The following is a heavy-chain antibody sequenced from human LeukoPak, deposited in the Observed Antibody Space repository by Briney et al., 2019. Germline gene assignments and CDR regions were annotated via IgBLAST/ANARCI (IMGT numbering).Heavy chain of an antibody. J-gene: IGHJ6*03. Sequence: GASVKVSCKASGYTFTSYDINWVRQATGQGLEWMGWMNPNSGNTGYAQKSQGRVTITRNTSISTAYMELSSLRSEDTAVYYCAREAAYYMDVWGKGTTVTVSS. CDR2: MNPNSGNT. CDR3: AREAAYYMDV. V-gene: IGHV1-8*03. CDR1: GYTFTSYD. D-gene: IGHD6-13*01.